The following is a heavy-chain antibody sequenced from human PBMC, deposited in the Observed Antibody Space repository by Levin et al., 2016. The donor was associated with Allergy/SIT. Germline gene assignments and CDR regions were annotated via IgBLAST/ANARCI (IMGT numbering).Heavy chain of an antibody. J-gene: IGHJ4*02. Sequence: SETLSLTCTVSGGSISSYYWSWIRQPPGKGLEWIGYIYYSGSTNYNPSLKSRVTISVDTSKNQFSLKLSSVTAADTAVYYCARDGELTSFDYWGQGTLVTVSS. CDR2: IYYSGST. CDR1: GGSISSYY. V-gene: IGHV4-59*01. D-gene: IGHD1-7*01. CDR3: ARDGELTSFDY.